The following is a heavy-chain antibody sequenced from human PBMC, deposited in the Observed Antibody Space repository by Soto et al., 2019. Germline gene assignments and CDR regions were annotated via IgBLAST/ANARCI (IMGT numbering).Heavy chain of an antibody. J-gene: IGHJ5*02. CDR1: GGSISSYY. D-gene: IGHD2-15*01. V-gene: IGHV4-59*01. CDR3: ARDAGYCSGGSCSPWGNWFDP. CDR2: IYYSRST. Sequence: PSETLSLTCTVSGGSISSYYWSWIRQPPGKGLEWIGYIYYSRSTNYNPSLKSRVTISVDTSKNQFSLKLSSVTAADTAVYYCARDAGYCSGGSCSPWGNWFDPWGQGTLVTVSS.